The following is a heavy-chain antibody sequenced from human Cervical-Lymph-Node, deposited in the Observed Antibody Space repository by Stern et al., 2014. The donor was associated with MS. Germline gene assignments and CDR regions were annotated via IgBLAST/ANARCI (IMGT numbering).Heavy chain of an antibody. V-gene: IGHV4-59*08. D-gene: IGHD6-19*01. CDR1: GGSSTNYY. CDR2: IFYSGSTT. Sequence: QVQLQQSGPGLVKPSETLSLTCTVSGGSSTNYYWSWIRQPPGKGLEWIGYIFYSGSTTNYNPSLKSGFPISVDTAKSHFSLKLSSVTAADTAVYYCGRHRGYTSGFDIWGQGTMVTVSS. CDR3: GRHRGYTSGFDI. J-gene: IGHJ3*02.